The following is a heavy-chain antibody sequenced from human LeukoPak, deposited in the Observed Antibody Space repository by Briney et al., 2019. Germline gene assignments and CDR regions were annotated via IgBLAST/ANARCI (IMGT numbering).Heavy chain of an antibody. J-gene: IGHJ4*02. V-gene: IGHV3-9*01. CDR2: ITWNSGSK. CDR3: AKDMVVWFGEFAFDY. D-gene: IGHD3-10*01. CDR1: GFRFDDYA. Sequence: GGSLRLSCAASGFRFDDYAMHWVRQAPGKGLEWVSGITWNSGSKGYADSVKGRFTISRDNAKNSLYLQMNSLRDEDTALYYCAKDMVVWFGEFAFDYWGQGTLVTVSS.